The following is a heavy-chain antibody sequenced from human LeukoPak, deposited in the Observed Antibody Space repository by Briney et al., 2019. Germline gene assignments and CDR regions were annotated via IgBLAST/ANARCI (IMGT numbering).Heavy chain of an antibody. CDR2: INPYFGKA. V-gene: IGHV1-69*13. CDR3: ARGSGYCSGGSCRNWFDP. Sequence: SVNVSCKASGGTFSSYAISWVRQAPGQGLEWMGGINPYFGKANYAQKLQGRVRITADESTSKASMELSMLSSEDAAVYYCARGSGYCSGGSCRNWFDPWGQGTLVTVSS. CDR1: GGTFSSYA. D-gene: IGHD2-15*01. J-gene: IGHJ5*02.